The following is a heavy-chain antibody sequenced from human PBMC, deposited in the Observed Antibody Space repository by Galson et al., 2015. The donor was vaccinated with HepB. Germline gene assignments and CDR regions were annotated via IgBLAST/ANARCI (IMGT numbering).Heavy chain of an antibody. Sequence: LRLSCAASRFTFSTYAMSWVRQAPGKGLEWVSAISGSGGSTYYADSVKGRFTISRDNAMSTVYLQMNSLRAEDTAVYFCARHSGSYYVISPFDYWGQGTLVTVSS. D-gene: IGHD1-26*01. CDR2: ISGSGGST. CDR3: ARHSGSYYVISPFDY. V-gene: IGHV3-23*01. CDR1: RFTFSTYA. J-gene: IGHJ4*02.